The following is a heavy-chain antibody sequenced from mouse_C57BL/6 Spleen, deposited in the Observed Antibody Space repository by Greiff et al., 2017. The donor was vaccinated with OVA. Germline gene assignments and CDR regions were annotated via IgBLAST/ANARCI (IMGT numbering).Heavy chain of an antibody. J-gene: IGHJ3*01. CDR3: ARRDYDRFAY. CDR2: ISYDGSN. Sequence: VQLQQSGPGLVKPSQSLSLTCSVTGYSITSGYYWNWIRQFPGNKLEWMGYISYDGSNNYNPSLKNRISITRDTSKNQFFLKLNSVTTEDTATYYCARRDYDRFAYWGQGTLVTVSA. D-gene: IGHD2-4*01. V-gene: IGHV3-6*01. CDR1: GYSITSGYY.